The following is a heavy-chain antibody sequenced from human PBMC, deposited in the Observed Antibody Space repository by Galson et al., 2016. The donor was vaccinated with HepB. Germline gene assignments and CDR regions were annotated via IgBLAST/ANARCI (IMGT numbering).Heavy chain of an antibody. CDR1: GYSFTCYW. CDR2: IDPRDSET. J-gene: IGHJ5*02. V-gene: IGHV5-51*01. Sequence: QSGAEVKKPGESLRISCKGSGYSFTCYWIGWVRQMPGKGLEWMGRIDPRDSETRYSPSFQGHVTISADKSISTAFLQWSSLKASDTALYYCATQGGDSNSWTTVEHWGQGTLVSVSS. CDR3: ATQGGDSNSWTTVEH. D-gene: IGHD3-22*01.